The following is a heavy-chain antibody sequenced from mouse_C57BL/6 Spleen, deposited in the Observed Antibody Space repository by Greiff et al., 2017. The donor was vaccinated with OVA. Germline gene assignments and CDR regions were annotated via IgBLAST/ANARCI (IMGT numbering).Heavy chain of an antibody. CDR1: GYTFTTYP. J-gene: IGHJ4*01. CDR2: FNPYNDDT. CDR3: AKGATDYYAMDY. Sequence: VQLMESGAELVKPGASVKMSCKASGYTFTTYPIEWMKQNPGKSLEWIGNFNPYNDDTKYNEKFKGKATLTVEKSSSTVYLELSRLTSDDSAVYYCAKGATDYYAMDYWGQGTSVTAAS. V-gene: IGHV1-47*01. D-gene: IGHD3-1*01.